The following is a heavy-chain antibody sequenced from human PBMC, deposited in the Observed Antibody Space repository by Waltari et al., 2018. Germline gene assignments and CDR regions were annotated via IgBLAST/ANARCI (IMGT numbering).Heavy chain of an antibody. D-gene: IGHD6-6*01. CDR2: MNPNSGNT. CDR1: VYTFTSYD. Sequence: QLQLVQSVAEVSKPLASVKVSCKASVYTFTSYDINWPRQATGQGLEWMGWMNPNSGNTGYAQKVQGRVTITRNTSISTAYMELSSLRSEDTAVYYCAICIAARTGGAFDIWGQGTMVTVSS. V-gene: IGHV1-8*03. J-gene: IGHJ3*02. CDR3: AICIAARTGGAFDI.